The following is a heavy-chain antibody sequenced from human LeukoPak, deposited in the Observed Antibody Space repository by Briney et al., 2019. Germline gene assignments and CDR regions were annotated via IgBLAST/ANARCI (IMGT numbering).Heavy chain of an antibody. V-gene: IGHV3-13*01. Sequence: GGSLRLSCAASGFNISKYDMHWVRQTPKRRLEWVSGIGIPGDTYYVDAVKGRFTVSRENAKNSVYLQMNGLRDEDTAVYFCAKAFDYNGLRGEGGSFDYWGQGALVTVSS. CDR2: IGIPGDT. CDR1: GFNISKYD. CDR3: AKAFDYNGLRGEGGSFDY. D-gene: IGHD4-11*01. J-gene: IGHJ4*02.